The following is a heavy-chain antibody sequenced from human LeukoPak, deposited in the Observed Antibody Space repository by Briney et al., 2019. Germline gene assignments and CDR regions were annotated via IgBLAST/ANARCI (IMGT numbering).Heavy chain of an antibody. CDR2: INWDGGNT. CDR3: ARDVSSNWYSFNL. CDR1: GFTFDDYG. Sequence: GGSLRLSCEDSGFTFDDYGMSWVRQAPGKGLEWVCGINWDGGNTHCAESVRGRFTISRGNAKNSLFLQMSSLRAEDTALYYCARDVSSNWYSFNLWGQGTLVTVSS. V-gene: IGHV3-20*04. D-gene: IGHD6-13*01. J-gene: IGHJ4*02.